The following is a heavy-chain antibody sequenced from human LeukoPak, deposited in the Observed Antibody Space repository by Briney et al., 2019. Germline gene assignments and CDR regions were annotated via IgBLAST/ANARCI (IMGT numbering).Heavy chain of an antibody. Sequence: GGSLRLSCAASGFTFSSYAMSWVRQAPGKGLEWVSAISGSGGSTYYVDSVKGRFTISRDNFKDTLYLQMNSLRAEDTAVYYCAKVRDYDSSGYSDYWGQGNLVTVSS. CDR1: GFTFSSYA. J-gene: IGHJ4*02. CDR2: ISGSGGST. V-gene: IGHV3-23*01. CDR3: AKVRDYDSSGYSDY. D-gene: IGHD3-22*01.